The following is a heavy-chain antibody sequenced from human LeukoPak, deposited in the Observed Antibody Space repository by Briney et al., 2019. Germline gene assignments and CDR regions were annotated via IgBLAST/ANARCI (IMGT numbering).Heavy chain of an antibody. CDR2: IYWDDDK. D-gene: IGHD2-15*01. J-gene: IGHJ3*02. CDR3: AHKGGGFDI. Sequence: SGPTLVKPTETLTLTCTFSGFSLSTSGVGVGWIRRPPGKALEWLALIYWDDDKRYSLSLESRLTITKDTSKNQVVLTMTNMDPVDTATYYCAHKGGGFDIWGQGTMVTVSS. CDR1: GFSLSTSGVG. V-gene: IGHV2-5*02.